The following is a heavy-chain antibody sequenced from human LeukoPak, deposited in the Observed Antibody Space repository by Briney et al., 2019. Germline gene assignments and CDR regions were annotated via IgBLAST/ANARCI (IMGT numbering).Heavy chain of an antibody. V-gene: IGHV3-33*06. CDR1: GFTFSSYG. Sequence: PGRSLRLSCAASGFTFSSYGMHWVRQAPGKGLEWVAVIWYDGSNKYYADSVKGRFTISRDNSKNTLYLQMNSLRAEDTAVYYCAKDFGYDFWSGYRFPRYYMDVWGKGTTVTVSS. CDR3: AKDFGYDFWSGYRFPRYYMDV. CDR2: IWYDGSNK. D-gene: IGHD3-3*01. J-gene: IGHJ6*03.